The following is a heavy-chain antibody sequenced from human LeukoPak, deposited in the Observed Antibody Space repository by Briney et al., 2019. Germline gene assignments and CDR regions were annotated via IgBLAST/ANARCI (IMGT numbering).Heavy chain of an antibody. Sequence: GGSLRLSCAAPGFTFSGSAMHWVRQASGKGLEWVGRIRSKANSYATAYAASVKGRFTISRDDSKNTAYLQMNSLKTEDTAVYYCTPLGIQSDYFDYWGQGTLVTVSS. CDR1: GFTFSGSA. D-gene: IGHD3-3*02. CDR3: TPLGIQSDYFDY. V-gene: IGHV3-73*01. J-gene: IGHJ4*02. CDR2: IRSKANSYAT.